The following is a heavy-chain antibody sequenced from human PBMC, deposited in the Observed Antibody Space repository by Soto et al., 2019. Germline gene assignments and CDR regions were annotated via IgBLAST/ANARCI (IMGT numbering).Heavy chain of an antibody. CDR1: GYTFTSYG. Sequence: ASVKVSCKASGYTFTSYGISWVRQAPGQGLEWMGWISAYNGNTNYAQKLQGRVTMTTDTSTSTAYMELRSLRSDDTAVYYFARGGGYYYYYYGMDVWGQGTTVTVSS. D-gene: IGHD2-15*01. V-gene: IGHV1-18*04. CDR3: ARGGGYYYYYYGMDV. J-gene: IGHJ6*02. CDR2: ISAYNGNT.